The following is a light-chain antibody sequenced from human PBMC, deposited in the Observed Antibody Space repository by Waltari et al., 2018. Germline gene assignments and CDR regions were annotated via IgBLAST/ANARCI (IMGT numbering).Light chain of an antibody. CDR1: QRVTSS. CDR2: DAS. Sequence: EIVMTQSPATLSVSPGERATFSCRASQRVTSSLAWYQQKPGQAPRLLIYDASTRATGIPATFSGSGSGTEFTLTISSLQSEDFAIYYCQQYKKWPLTFGGGTKVEIK. V-gene: IGKV3-15*01. CDR3: QQYKKWPLT. J-gene: IGKJ4*01.